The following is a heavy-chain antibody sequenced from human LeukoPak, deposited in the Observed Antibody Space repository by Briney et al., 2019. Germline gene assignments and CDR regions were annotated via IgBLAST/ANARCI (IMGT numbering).Heavy chain of an antibody. Sequence: SVKVSCKASGGTFSSYAISWVRQAPGQGLEWMGGIIPIFGTANYAQKFQGRVTITADESTSTAYMELSSLRSEDTAVYYCARAPPSWSLGYYYYYYMDVWGQRDHGHRLL. CDR1: GGTFSSYA. J-gene: IGHJ6*03. V-gene: IGHV1-69*13. CDR2: IIPIFGTA. CDR3: ARAPPSWSLGYYYYYYMDV. D-gene: IGHD1-26*01.